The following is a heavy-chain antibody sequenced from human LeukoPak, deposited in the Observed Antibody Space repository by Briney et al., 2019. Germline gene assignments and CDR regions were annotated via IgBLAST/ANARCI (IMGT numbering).Heavy chain of an antibody. CDR1: GFTFSSSA. CDR3: AKESESYDSSGSTFDF. CDR2: ISGSGSGGST. Sequence: PGGSLRLSCAASGFTFSSSAMSWVRQAPGKGLEWVSSISGSGSGGSTYYAGSVKGRFTISRVHSKNTLYLQMNSLRAEDTAVYYCAKESESYDSSGSTFDFWGQGTLVTVSS. J-gene: IGHJ4*02. D-gene: IGHD3-22*01. V-gene: IGHV3-23*01.